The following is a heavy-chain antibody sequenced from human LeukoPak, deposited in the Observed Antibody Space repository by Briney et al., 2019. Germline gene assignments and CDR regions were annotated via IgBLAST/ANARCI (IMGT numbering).Heavy chain of an antibody. V-gene: IGHV3-48*03. CDR2: ISSSGSTI. Sequence: GGSLRLSCAASGFTFSSYEMNWVRQAPGKGLEWVSYISSSGSTIYYADSVKGRFTISRDNAKNSLYLQMNSLRAEDTAVYYCAWEVATTNYYYYMDVWGKGTTVTVSS. CDR3: AWEVATTNYYYYMDV. J-gene: IGHJ6*03. CDR1: GFTFSSYE. D-gene: IGHD5-12*01.